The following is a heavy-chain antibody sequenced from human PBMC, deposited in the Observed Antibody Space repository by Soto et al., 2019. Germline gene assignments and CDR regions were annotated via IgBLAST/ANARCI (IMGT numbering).Heavy chain of an antibody. CDR2: INAGNGNT. V-gene: IGHV1-3*01. CDR1: GYTFTSYA. J-gene: IGHJ4*02. D-gene: IGHD3-3*01. Sequence: ASVKVSCKASGYTFTSYAMHWVRQAPGQRLESMGWINAGNGNTKYSQKFQGRVTITRDTSASTAYMELSSLRSEDTAVYYCARDEASLEWLLYGFDYWGQGTLVTDS. CDR3: ARDEASLEWLLYGFDY.